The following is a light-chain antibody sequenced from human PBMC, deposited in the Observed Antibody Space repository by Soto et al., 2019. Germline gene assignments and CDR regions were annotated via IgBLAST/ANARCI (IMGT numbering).Light chain of an antibody. Sequence: DIQITQSPSSLSASVGDRVTITCRASQGIYNYLAWYQQRPGKVPKLLIYDASTLQSGVPSRFSGSGSGTDFTLTISSLQPEEVAIYYCQKYNSAPRTFGQGTKGDIK. V-gene: IGKV1-27*01. CDR2: DAS. J-gene: IGKJ1*01. CDR3: QKYNSAPRT. CDR1: QGIYNY.